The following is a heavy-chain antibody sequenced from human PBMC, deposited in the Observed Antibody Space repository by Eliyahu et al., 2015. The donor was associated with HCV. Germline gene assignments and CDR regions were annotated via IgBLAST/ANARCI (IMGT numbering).Heavy chain of an antibody. CDR3: ARGVHYYDSTVTVFDY. D-gene: IGHD3-22*01. CDR1: GGSXSSGGYY. V-gene: IGHV4-31*03. CDR2: IYYSGST. J-gene: IGHJ4*02. Sequence: QVQLQESGPGLVKPSQTLSLTCTVSGGSXSSGGYYWSWIRQHPGKGLEWIGYIYYSGSTYYNPSLKSRVTISVDTSKNQFSLKLSSVTAADTAVYYCARGVHYYDSTVTVFDYWGQGTLVTVSS.